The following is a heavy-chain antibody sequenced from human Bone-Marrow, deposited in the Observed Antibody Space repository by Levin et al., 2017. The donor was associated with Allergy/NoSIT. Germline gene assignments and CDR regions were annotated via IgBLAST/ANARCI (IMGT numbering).Heavy chain of an antibody. Sequence: PRASVKVSCKASGYTFSNFGVSWVRQAPGQGLEWMGWISAYNENTNKAQNLQGRVTMTTDTSTSTAYMELRSLRSDDTAVYYCARVHRFGVVMPVPLDYWGQGTLVTVSS. CDR3: ARVHRFGVVMPVPLDY. J-gene: IGHJ4*02. CDR1: GYTFSNFG. CDR2: ISAYNENT. V-gene: IGHV1-18*01. D-gene: IGHD3-3*01.